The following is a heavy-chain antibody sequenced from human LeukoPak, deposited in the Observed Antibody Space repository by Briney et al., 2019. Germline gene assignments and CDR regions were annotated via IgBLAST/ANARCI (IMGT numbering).Heavy chain of an antibody. CDR3: ARDCGGDDDY. CDR1: GFTFSSFW. Sequence: PGGSLRLSCAASGFTFSSFWMTWVRQAPGKGLEWVANINQNGSKEYYVESVAGRFTISRDNAKNSLYLQMNSLRAEDTGVYYCARDCGGDDDYWGQGTLVTVSS. J-gene: IGHJ4*02. D-gene: IGHD2-21*01. V-gene: IGHV3-7*01. CDR2: INQNGSKE.